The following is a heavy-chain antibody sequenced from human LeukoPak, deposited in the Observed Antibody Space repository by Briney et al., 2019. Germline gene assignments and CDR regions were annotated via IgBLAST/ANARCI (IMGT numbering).Heavy chain of an antibody. J-gene: IGHJ4*02. V-gene: IGHV1-69*05. D-gene: IGHD3-3*01. CDR2: IIPIFGTA. CDR1: GGTFSSYA. Sequence: GASVKVSCKASGGTFSSYAISWVRQAPGQGLEWMGRIIPIFGTANYAQKFQGRVTITTDESTSTAYMELSSLRSEDTAVYYCARDLAPVRYDSWSGYLVYWGQGTLVTVSS. CDR3: ARDLAPVRYDSWSGYLVY.